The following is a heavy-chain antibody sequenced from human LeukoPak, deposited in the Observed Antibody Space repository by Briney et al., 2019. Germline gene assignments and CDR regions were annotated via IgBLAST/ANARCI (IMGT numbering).Heavy chain of an antibody. D-gene: IGHD6-19*01. V-gene: IGHV4-61*01. CDR1: GGSVSSGSYY. CDR3: ASRLSSGWYGVHDY. J-gene: IGHJ4*02. Sequence: PSETLSLTCTVSGGSVSSGSYYWSWIRQPPGKGLEWIGGISISGSTNYNPSLKNRVTISVDTSKNQFSQKLSSVTAADTAVYYCASRLSSGWYGVHDYWGQGTLVTVSS. CDR2: ISISGST.